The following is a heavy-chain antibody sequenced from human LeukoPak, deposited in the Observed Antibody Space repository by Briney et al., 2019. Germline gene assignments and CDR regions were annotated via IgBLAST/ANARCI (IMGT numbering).Heavy chain of an antibody. Sequence: SETLSLTCTVSGGSISSYYWNWIRQPPGKGLEWIGYIYYSGNTNYNPSLKGRVTISVDTSKRQFSLKLSSVTAADTAVYYCAGDTYGNDYWGQGTLVTVSS. V-gene: IGHV4-59*01. CDR3: AGDTYGNDY. CDR2: IYYSGNT. J-gene: IGHJ4*02. D-gene: IGHD3-10*01. CDR1: GGSISSYY.